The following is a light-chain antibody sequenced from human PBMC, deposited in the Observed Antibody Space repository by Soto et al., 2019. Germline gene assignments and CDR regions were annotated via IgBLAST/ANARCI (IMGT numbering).Light chain of an antibody. J-gene: IGLJ2*01. CDR3: SSYTTSNTLL. V-gene: IGLV2-14*03. CDR2: DVS. Sequence: QSVLTQPASVSGSPGRSITISCTGTSSDVGEYEFVSWYQQHPGKAPRLLIYDVSYRPSGVSNRLTGSKSGNTASLTISGLQSEDEADYYCSSYTTSNTLLFGGGTKHTVL. CDR1: SSDVGEYEF.